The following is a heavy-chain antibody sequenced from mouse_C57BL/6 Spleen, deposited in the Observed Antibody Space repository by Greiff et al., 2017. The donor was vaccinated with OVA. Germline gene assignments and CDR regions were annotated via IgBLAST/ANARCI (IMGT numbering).Heavy chain of an antibody. CDR2: IDPSDSYT. Sequence: QVQLQQPGAELVMPGASVKLSCKASGYTFTSYWMHWVKQRPGQGLEWIGEIDPSDSYTNYNQKFKGKSTLTVDNSSSTAYMQLSSLTSEDSAVYYCAISYSNGAWFAYWGQGTLLTVSS. D-gene: IGHD2-5*01. CDR1: GYTFTSYW. J-gene: IGHJ3*01. CDR3: AISYSNGAWFAY. V-gene: IGHV1-69*01.